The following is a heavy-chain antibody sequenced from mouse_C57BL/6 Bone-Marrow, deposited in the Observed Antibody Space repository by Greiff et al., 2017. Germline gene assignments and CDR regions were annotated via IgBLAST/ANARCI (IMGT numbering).Heavy chain of an antibody. CDR1: GFTFSDYG. CDR3: ARRPSKGYYYAMDY. J-gene: IGHJ4*01. Sequence: EVQGVESGGGLVQPGGSLKLSCAASGFTFSDYGMAWVRQAPRKGPEWVAFISNLAYSSYYADTVTGRFIISRENAKNTLYLEMSSLKSEDTAMYYCARRPSKGYYYAMDYWGQGTSVTVSS. V-gene: IGHV5-15*01. CDR2: ISNLAYSS.